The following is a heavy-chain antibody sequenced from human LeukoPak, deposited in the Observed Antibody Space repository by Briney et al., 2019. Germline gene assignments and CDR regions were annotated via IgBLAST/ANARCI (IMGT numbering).Heavy chain of an antibody. J-gene: IGHJ3*02. CDR2: INPNSGGT. D-gene: IGHD4-17*01. V-gene: IGHV1-2*02. CDR3: ARPRRDYIDAFDI. Sequence: ASVKVSCKASGYTFTCYYMHWVRQAPGQGLEWMGWINPNSGGTNYAQKFQGRVTMTRDTSISTAYMELSRLRSDDTAVYYCARPRRDYIDAFDIWGQGTMVTVSS. CDR1: GYTFTCYY.